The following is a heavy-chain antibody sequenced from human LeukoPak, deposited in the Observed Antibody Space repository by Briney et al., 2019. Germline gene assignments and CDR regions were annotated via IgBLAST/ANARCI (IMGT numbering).Heavy chain of an antibody. V-gene: IGHV1-2*02. CDR1: GYTFTGYY. CDR3: ARGRANGSGSYGDY. J-gene: IGHJ4*02. CDR2: INPNSGGT. Sequence: ASVKVSCKASGYTFTGYYMHWVRQAPGQGLEWMGWINPNSGGTNYAQKFQGRVIMTRDTSISTAYMELSRLRSDDTAVYYCARGRANGSGSYGDYWGQGTLVTVSS. D-gene: IGHD3-10*01.